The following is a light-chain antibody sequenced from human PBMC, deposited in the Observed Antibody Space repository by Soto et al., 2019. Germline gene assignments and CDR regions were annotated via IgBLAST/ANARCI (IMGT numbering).Light chain of an antibody. Sequence: EIVLTQSPATLSLSPGERATLSCRASQSVSNFLAWYQQKPGQAPRLLIYDASTRATGIPARFSGGASGTDFALTISSLGPEDFEVYYCKQRRTWPPLTFGGGTKVEIK. CDR3: KQRRTWPPLT. J-gene: IGKJ4*01. CDR1: QSVSNF. CDR2: DAS. V-gene: IGKV3-11*01.